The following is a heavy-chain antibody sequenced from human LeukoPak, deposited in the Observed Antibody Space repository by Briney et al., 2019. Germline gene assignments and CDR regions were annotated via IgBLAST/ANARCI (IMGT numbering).Heavy chain of an antibody. CDR2: ISGSGGDI. Sequence: GGSLRLSCAASGFTFSNYAMTWVRQAPGKGLEWVSLISGSGGDIRYADSVRGRFSISRDNSKNTLYLQMNSLRAEDTAVFYCAKLPTTGWYAGGNWFDPWGQGTLVIVSS. D-gene: IGHD6-19*01. CDR3: AKLPTTGWYAGGNWFDP. J-gene: IGHJ5*02. CDR1: GFTFSNYA. V-gene: IGHV3-23*01.